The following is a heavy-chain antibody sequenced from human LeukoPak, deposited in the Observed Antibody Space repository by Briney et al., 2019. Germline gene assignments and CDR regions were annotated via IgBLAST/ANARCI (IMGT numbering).Heavy chain of an antibody. V-gene: IGHV3-48*04. CDR2: ISSSSGTI. D-gene: IGHD6-13*01. CDR3: ARYGSSWSFDY. J-gene: IGHJ4*01. Sequence: PGGSLRLSCAASGFTFSSYSMNWVRQAPGKGQEWVSYISSSSGTIYYADSVKGRFTISRDNAKNSLYLQMNSLRAEDTAVYYCARYGSSWSFDYWGHGTLVTVSS. CDR1: GFTFSSYS.